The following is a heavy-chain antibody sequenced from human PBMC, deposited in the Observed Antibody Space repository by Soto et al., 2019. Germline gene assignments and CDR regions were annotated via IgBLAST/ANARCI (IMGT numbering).Heavy chain of an antibody. V-gene: IGHV3-21*01. CDR2: TRGFSPYT. CDR1: GFTFRSYT. D-gene: IGHD6-6*01. J-gene: IGHJ6*02. CDR3: ARDRVYDAHAYYYNAMDV. Sequence: GGSLTLSCVASGFTFRSYTMNWDSPAPGKGLEWVSSTRGFSPYTFYAGSVTGRLTISGDNAKNSLYLQKNSLRAEDKAVYYCARDRVYDAHAYYYNAMDVWGQGTMVTVSS.